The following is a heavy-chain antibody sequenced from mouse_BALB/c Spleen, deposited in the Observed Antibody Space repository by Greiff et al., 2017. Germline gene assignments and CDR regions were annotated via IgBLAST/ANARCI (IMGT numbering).Heavy chain of an antibody. CDR2: ISSGGGST. CDR1: GFAFSSYD. V-gene: IGHV5-12-1*01. D-gene: IGHD2-4*01. J-gene: IGHJ2*01. CDR3: ARDDYARFDY. Sequence: EVHLVESGGGLVKPGGSLKLSCAASGFAFSSYDMSWVRQTPEKRLEWVAYISSGGGSTYYPDTVKGRFTISRDNAKNTLYLQMSSLKSEDTAMYYCARDDYARFDYWGQGTTLTVSA.